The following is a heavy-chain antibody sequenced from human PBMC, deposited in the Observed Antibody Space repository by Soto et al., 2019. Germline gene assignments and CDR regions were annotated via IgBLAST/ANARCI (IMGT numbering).Heavy chain of an antibody. CDR3: AREDDGGDTLDV. Sequence: SETLSLTCTVSGGSVSSYYWSWIRQSPGKGLEWIGYIYYSGSILYNPSLKSRVTISVDTSKNQFSLHLSSVTAADTAVYFCAREDDGGDTLDVWGQGTTVTVSS. CDR2: IYYSGSI. D-gene: IGHD2-21*02. J-gene: IGHJ6*02. CDR1: GGSVSSYY. V-gene: IGHV4-59*02.